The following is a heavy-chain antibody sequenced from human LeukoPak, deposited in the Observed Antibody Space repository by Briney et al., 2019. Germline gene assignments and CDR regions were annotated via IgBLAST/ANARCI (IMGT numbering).Heavy chain of an antibody. CDR3: AKATTAIVVDNFFDY. CDR1: GFTFTSYA. CDR2: ISGNGGAT. D-gene: IGHD3-22*01. Sequence: GGSLKLSCAASGFTFTSYAMSWVRQAPGKGLEWVSAISGNGGATYYADSVKGRFTISRDNSKNTLHLQMNSLRAEDTALYYCAKATTAIVVDNFFDYWGQGTLVSVSS. J-gene: IGHJ4*02. V-gene: IGHV3-23*01.